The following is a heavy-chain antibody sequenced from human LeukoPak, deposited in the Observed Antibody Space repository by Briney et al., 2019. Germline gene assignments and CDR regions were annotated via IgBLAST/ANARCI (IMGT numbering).Heavy chain of an antibody. V-gene: IGHV3-23*01. CDR3: AKGQNYYDYSGLHI. D-gene: IGHD3-22*01. J-gene: IGHJ3*02. CDR1: GISFSSNA. CDR2: VSGSGGGT. Sequence: GGSLRLSCAASGISFSSNAMSWVRQAPGKGLEWVSGVSGSGGGTYYADSVKGLFTISRDNSKNTLYLQMNSLRAEDTAVYYCAKGQNYYDYSGLHIWGQGTMVTVSS.